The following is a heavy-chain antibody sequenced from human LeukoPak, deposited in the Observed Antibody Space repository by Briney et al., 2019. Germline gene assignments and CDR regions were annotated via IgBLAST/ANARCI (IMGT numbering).Heavy chain of an antibody. D-gene: IGHD5-18*01. J-gene: IGHJ4*02. V-gene: IGHV4-59*08. Sequence: SETLSLTCTVSGGSISSYYWSWIRQPPGKGLEWIGYIYYSGSTNYNPSLKSRVTISVDTSKNQFSLKLSSVTAADTAVYYCARFGAMVDYWGQGTLVTVSS. CDR3: ARFGAMVDY. CDR1: GGSISSYY. CDR2: IYYSGST.